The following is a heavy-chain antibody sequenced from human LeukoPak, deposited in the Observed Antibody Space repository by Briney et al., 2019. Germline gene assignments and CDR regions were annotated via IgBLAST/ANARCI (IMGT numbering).Heavy chain of an antibody. CDR1: GFPFSSYE. D-gene: IGHD4-17*01. J-gene: IGHJ4*02. Sequence: GGSLRLSFAASGFPFSSYEMTRVRQAPGKGLERVSYISSSGRSIYDVDAVKGRFTISRNNAKNPLYLQMNSLRAEDTAVYYWAREGAFGDRDYWGQGTLVTVSS. V-gene: IGHV3-48*03. CDR2: ISSSGRSI. CDR3: AREGAFGDRDY.